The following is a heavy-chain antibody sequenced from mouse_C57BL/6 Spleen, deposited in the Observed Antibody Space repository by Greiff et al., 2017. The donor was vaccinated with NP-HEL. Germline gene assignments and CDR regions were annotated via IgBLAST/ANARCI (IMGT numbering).Heavy chain of an antibody. CDR1: GYTFTSYW. D-gene: IGHD1-1*01. Sequence: QVQLQQPGAELVMPGASVKLSCKASGYTFTSYWMHWVKQRPGQGLEWIGEIDPSDSYTNYNQKFKGKSTLTVDKSSSTAYMQLSSLTSEDSAVYYCARRPTPGDYGMDYWGQGTSVTVSS. J-gene: IGHJ4*01. CDR2: IDPSDSYT. CDR3: ARRPTPGDYGMDY. V-gene: IGHV1-69*01.